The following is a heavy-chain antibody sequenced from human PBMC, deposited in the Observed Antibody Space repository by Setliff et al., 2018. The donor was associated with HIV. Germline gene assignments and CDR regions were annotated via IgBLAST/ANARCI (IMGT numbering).Heavy chain of an antibody. CDR1: GYTFTDYY. J-gene: IGHJ3*01. V-gene: IGHV1-69-2*01. CDR2: VDPEDGET. Sequence: ASVKVSCKASGYTFTDYYMYWVQQAPGKGLEWMGRVDPEDGETIYAEKFQGRVTITADKYSSTVYMELSSLRSEDSAVFYCARDRSGIAVAAPDAFDVWGQGTMVTVS. D-gene: IGHD6-19*01. CDR3: ARDRSGIAVAAPDAFDV.